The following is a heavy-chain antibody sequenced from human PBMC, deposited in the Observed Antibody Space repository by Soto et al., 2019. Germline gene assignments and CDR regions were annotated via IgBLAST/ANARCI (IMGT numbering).Heavy chain of an antibody. CDR2: IKSKTDGGTT. D-gene: IGHD2-2*01. V-gene: IGHV3-15*05. Sequence: GGSLRLSCAASGFTFSNAWMSWVRQAPGKGLEWVGRIKSKTDGGTTDYAAPVKGRFTISRDDSKNTLYLQMNSLRAEDTAVYYCARDQAPRVISSLNCSSTSCYQRKSGIVGYYYYYYYMDVWGKGTTVTVSS. J-gene: IGHJ6*03. CDR3: ARDQAPRVISSLNCSSTSCYQRKSGIVGYYYYYYYMDV. CDR1: GFTFSNAW.